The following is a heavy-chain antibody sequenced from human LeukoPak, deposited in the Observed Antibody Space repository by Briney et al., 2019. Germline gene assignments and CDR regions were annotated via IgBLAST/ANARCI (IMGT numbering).Heavy chain of an antibody. D-gene: IGHD1-26*01. J-gene: IGHJ4*02. CDR3: AKDLEWELRGWGFDY. V-gene: IGHV3-9*01. CDR1: GFTFDDYA. Sequence: GRSLRLSCAASGFTFDDYAMHWVRQAPGKGLEWVSGIRWNGGSIGYADSVKGRFTISRDNAKNSLYLQMNSLRAEDTALYYCAKDLEWELRGWGFDYWGQGTLVTVSS. CDR2: IRWNGGSI.